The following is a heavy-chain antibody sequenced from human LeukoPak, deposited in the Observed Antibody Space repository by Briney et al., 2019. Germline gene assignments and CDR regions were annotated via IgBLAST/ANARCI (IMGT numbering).Heavy chain of an antibody. V-gene: IGHV6-1*01. J-gene: IGHJ4*02. CDR3: ARGVATTGWYTFDY. Sequence: SQTLSVTCAISGDSVSSINGAWNWVRQSPSRGLEWLGRTYYRSKWYSDYAVPIQGRISINPDTSKNQFTLHLFSVTPDDTAVYYCARGVATTGWYTFDYWGQGTRVTVSS. CDR2: TYYRSKWYS. D-gene: IGHD6-19*01. CDR1: GDSVSSINGA.